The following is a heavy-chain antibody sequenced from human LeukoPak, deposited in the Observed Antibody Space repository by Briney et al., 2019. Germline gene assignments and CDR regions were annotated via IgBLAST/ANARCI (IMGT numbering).Heavy chain of an antibody. D-gene: IGHD5-12*01. V-gene: IGHV3-74*01. CDR1: GFTFSSYW. CDR3: VKEQRGYSGYAVGSWFDP. J-gene: IGHJ5*02. Sequence: GGSLRLSCAASGFTFSSYWMHWVRQAPGKGLVWVSRINSDGSSTSYADSVKGRFTISRDNAKNTLYLQMNSLRAEDTAVYFCVKEQRGYSGYAVGSWFDPWGQGTLVSVSS. CDR2: INSDGSST.